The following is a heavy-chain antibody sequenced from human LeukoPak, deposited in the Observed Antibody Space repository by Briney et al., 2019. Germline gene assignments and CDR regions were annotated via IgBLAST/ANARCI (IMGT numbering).Heavy chain of an antibody. V-gene: IGHV3-30-3*01. D-gene: IGHD3-10*01. J-gene: IGHJ6*03. CDR3: AKVLGGFYYGSGTPPYYSYMDV. CDR2: ISYDGSNK. CDR1: GFTFSSYA. Sequence: HPGRSLRLSCAASGFTFSSYAMHWVRQAPGKGLEWVAIISYDGSNKYYADSVKGRFTISRDNSKNTLYLHMNSLRAEDTAVYYCAKVLGGFYYGSGTPPYYSYMDVWGKGTTVTVSS.